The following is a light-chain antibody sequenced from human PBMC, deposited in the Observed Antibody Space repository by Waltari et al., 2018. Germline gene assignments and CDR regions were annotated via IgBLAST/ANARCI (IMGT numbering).Light chain of an antibody. J-gene: IGKJ1*01. CDR2: SAS. CDR1: QSISNY. V-gene: IGKV1-39*01. CDR3: QQSHSSPWT. Sequence: DIQMTQSPPALSASVGDRVSITCRSSQSISNYLNWYQQRPGKAPELLIYSASSLQPRVPSRFSGSGVGTHFTLTISSLQPEDFATYFCQQSHSSPWTFGLGTEVEIK.